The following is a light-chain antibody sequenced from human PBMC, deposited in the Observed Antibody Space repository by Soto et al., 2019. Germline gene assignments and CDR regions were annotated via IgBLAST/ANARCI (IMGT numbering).Light chain of an antibody. V-gene: IGKV1-39*01. Sequence: DIHTTQSPFSLCESVGPRVTITYRASQSISSYLNWYQQIPGKAPKLLIYAASSLQSGVPSRFSASGSGTDFTLAISSLQPEDFATYYCQQSDSIPITFGQGTRLEI. J-gene: IGKJ5*01. CDR3: QQSDSIPIT. CDR2: AAS. CDR1: QSISSY.